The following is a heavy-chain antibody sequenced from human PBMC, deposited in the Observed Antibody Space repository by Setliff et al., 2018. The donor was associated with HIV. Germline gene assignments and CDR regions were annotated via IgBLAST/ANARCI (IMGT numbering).Heavy chain of an antibody. CDR1: GGSISSDSYY. CDR3: LLWTGYYTYWFFDL. V-gene: IGHV4-39*07. D-gene: IGHD3-3*01. CDR2: IYYSGST. J-gene: IGHJ2*01. Sequence: SETLSLTCDVSGGSISSDSYYWAWIRQPPGKGLEWIGTIYYSGSTHYNPSLKSRLTISVDMSKNQLSLKLSSVTAADTAVYYCLLWTGYYTYWFFDLWGRGALVTVSS.